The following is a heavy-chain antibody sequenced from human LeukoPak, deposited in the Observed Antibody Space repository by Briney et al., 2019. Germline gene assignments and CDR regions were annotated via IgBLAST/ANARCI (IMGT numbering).Heavy chain of an antibody. CDR1: GVSISSSGHY. V-gene: IGHV4-30-2*01. CDR3: AAVDTVGDDSYYIDF. Sequence: SETLSLTCTVSGVSISSSGHYWSWIRQPPGKGLEWIGYVYQSGITYYNPSLKSRVTISLDRSKNQFSLELSSVTAADTAVYFCAAVDTVGDDSYYIDFWGQETLVTVSS. J-gene: IGHJ4*02. CDR2: VYQSGIT. D-gene: IGHD5-18*01.